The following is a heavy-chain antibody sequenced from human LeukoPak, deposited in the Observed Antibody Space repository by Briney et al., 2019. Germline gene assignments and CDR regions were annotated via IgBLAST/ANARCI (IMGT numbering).Heavy chain of an antibody. V-gene: IGHV4-34*01. Sequence: SETLSLTCAVYGGSFSGYYWSWIRQPPGKGLEWIGEINHSGSTNYNPSLKSRVTISVDTSKNQFSLKLSSVTAADTAVYYCARLVGKHPTMSSSWYYYYYGMDVWGQGTTVTVSS. CDR3: ARLVGKHPTMSSSWYYYYYGMDV. CDR1: GGSFSGYY. D-gene: IGHD6-13*01. J-gene: IGHJ6*02. CDR2: INHSGST.